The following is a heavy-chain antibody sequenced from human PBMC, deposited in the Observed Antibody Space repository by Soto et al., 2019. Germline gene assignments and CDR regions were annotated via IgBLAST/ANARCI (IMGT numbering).Heavy chain of an antibody. CDR1: GYTLTELS. CDR2: FDPEDGET. D-gene: IGHD6-13*01. CDR3: ATGSEKQQLTSPDAFDI. J-gene: IGHJ3*02. V-gene: IGHV1-24*01. Sequence: ASVKVSCKVSGYTLTELSMHWVRQAPGKGLEWMGGFDPEDGETIYAQKFQGRVTMTEDTSTDTAYMELSSLRSEDTAVYYCATGSEKQQLTSPDAFDIWGQGTMVTVSS.